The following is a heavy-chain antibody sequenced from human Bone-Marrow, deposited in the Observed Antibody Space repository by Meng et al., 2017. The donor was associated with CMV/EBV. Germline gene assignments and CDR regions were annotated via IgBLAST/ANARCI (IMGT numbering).Heavy chain of an antibody. D-gene: IGHD2-2*01. CDR2: TYYRSKWYN. V-gene: IGHV6-1*01. CDR3: ARVGSSTSCYECYFDY. CDR1: GDSVSSNSAA. Sequence: GHLTQSVPGLVKPSQTLSLTCAISGDSVSSNSAAWNWIRQSPSRGLEWLGRTYYRSKWYNDYAVSVKSRITINPDTSKNQFSLQLNSVTPEDTAVYYCARVGSSTSCYECYFDYWGQGTLVTVSS. J-gene: IGHJ4*02.